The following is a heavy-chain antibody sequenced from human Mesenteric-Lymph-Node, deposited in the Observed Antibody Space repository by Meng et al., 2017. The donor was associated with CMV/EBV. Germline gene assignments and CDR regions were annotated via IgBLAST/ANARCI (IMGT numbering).Heavy chain of an antibody. CDR2: INQDGSEK. D-gene: IGHD3-10*01. CDR3: AKSKPTYYYGSGSYPNNWFDP. CDR1: GFTFSSYY. Sequence: GGSLRLSCAASGFTFSSYYMRWVRQAPGKGLEWVANINQDGSEKYYVDSVKGRFTISRDNAKNSLYLQMDSLRAEDTAVYYCAKSKPTYYYGSGSYPNNWFDPWGQGTLVTVSS. J-gene: IGHJ5*02. V-gene: IGHV3-7*01.